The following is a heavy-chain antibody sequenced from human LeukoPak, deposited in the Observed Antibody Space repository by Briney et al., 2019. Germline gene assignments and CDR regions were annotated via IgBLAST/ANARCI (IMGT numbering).Heavy chain of an antibody. CDR2: IKSKTDGGTT. V-gene: IGHV3-15*01. D-gene: IGHD4-11*01. CDR1: GFTFSSYS. Sequence: GGSLRLSCAASGFTFSSYSMNWVRQAPGKGLEWVGRIKSKTDGGTTDYAAPVKGRFTISRDDSKNTLYLQMNSLKTEDTAVYYCTTEGITTSYMDVWGKGTTVTVSS. CDR3: TTEGITTSYMDV. J-gene: IGHJ6*03.